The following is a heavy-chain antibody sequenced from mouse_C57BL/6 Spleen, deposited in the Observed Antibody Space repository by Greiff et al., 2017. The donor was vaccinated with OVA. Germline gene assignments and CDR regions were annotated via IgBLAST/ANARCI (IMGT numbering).Heavy chain of an antibody. D-gene: IGHD2-3*01. CDR1: GFTFSDYY. CDR2: ISNGGGST. J-gene: IGHJ4*01. Sequence: EVKLQESGGGLVQPGGSLKLSCAASGFTFSDYYMYWVRQTPEKRLEWVAYISNGGGSTYYPDTVKGRFTISRDNAKNTLYLQMSRLKSEDTAMYYCARRFYDGYYYAMDYWGQGTSVTVSS. V-gene: IGHV5-12*01. CDR3: ARRFYDGYYYAMDY.